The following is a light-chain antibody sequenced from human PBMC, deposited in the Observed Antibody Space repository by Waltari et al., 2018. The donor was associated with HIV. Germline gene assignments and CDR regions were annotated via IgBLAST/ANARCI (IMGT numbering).Light chain of an antibody. CDR2: AND. Sequence: QSVLTQPPSVSGAPGQRVTISCTGSSSNIGAGYDVHWYQQLPGTAPKLVIYANDNRPSGVPDRFSGSKSGTSASLAITGLHAEDDADYYCQSYDSALSGSVFGGGTKLTVL. CDR3: QSYDSALSGSV. V-gene: IGLV1-40*01. CDR1: SSNIGAGYD. J-gene: IGLJ2*01.